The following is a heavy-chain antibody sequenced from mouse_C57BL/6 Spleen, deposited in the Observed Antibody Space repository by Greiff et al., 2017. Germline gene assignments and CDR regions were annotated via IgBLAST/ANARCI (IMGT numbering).Heavy chain of an antibody. CDR3: ASDVAWFAY. Sequence: DVKLQESGGDLVKPGGSLKLSCAASGFTFSSYGMSWVRQTPDKRLEWVATISSGGSYTYYPDSVKGRFTISRDNAKNTLYLQMSSLKSEDTAMYYCASDVAWFAYWGQGTLVTVSA. J-gene: IGHJ3*01. CDR2: ISSGGSYT. V-gene: IGHV5-6*02. CDR1: GFTFSSYG.